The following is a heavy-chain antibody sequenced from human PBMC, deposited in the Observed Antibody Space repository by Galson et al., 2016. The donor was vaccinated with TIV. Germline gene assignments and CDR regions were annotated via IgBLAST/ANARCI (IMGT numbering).Heavy chain of an antibody. CDR3: AREFRDYYFAY. CDR2: VWFDGSNK. V-gene: IGHV3-33*01. Sequence: LSCAASGFTFGSYGVHWVRQAPGKGLEWVTGVWFDGSNKYYADSVKGRFTVSRDNSKNTLYLQMNSLRAEDTAVYYCAREFRDYYFAYGGQGTLVTVSS. CDR1: GFTFGSYG. J-gene: IGHJ4*02. D-gene: IGHD3/OR15-3a*01.